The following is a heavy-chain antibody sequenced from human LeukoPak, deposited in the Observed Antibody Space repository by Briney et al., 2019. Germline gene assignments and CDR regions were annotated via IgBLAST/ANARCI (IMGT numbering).Heavy chain of an antibody. J-gene: IGHJ3*02. CDR1: GFSFSSYS. D-gene: IGHD5-18*01. CDR3: ATENTRGYSYGSPTDAFDI. Sequence: PGGSLRLSCVASGFSFSSYSMNWVRQAPGKGLEWVSSISSSSSYIYYADSVKGRFTISRDNAKNSLYLQMNSLRAEDTAVYYCATENTRGYSYGSPTDAFDIWGQGTMVTVSS. CDR2: ISSSSSYI. V-gene: IGHV3-21*06.